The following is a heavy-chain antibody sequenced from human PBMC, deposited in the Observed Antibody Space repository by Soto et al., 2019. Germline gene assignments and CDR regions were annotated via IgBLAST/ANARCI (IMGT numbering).Heavy chain of an antibody. D-gene: IGHD1-7*01. J-gene: IGHJ4*02. Sequence: SETLSLTCAVYGGSFSGYYWSWIRQPPGKGLEWIGEINHSGSTNYNPSLKSRVTISVDTSKNQFSLKLSSVTAADTAVYYCASRRNWNYVFRVWGQGTLVTVSS. V-gene: IGHV4-34*01. CDR3: ASRRNWNYVFRV. CDR2: INHSGST. CDR1: GGSFSGYY.